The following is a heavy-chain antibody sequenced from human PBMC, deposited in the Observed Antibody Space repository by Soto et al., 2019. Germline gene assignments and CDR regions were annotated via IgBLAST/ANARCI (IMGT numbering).Heavy chain of an antibody. D-gene: IGHD6-6*01. J-gene: IGHJ6*02. CDR2: INHSGST. CDR3: ASEYSSSLGGMDV. Sequence: SEALSLPCAVYVGAVSGDYWSWIRQPPGKGLEWIGEINHSGSTNYNPSLKSRVTISVDTSKNQLSLKLSSVTAADTAVYYCASEYSSSLGGMDVWGQGTTVTVSS. V-gene: IGHV4-34*01. CDR1: VGAVSGDY.